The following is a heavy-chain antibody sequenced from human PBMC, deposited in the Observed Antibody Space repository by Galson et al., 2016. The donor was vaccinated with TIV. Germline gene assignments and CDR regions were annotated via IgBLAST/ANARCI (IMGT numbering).Heavy chain of an antibody. CDR3: ATFSGARGPFDY. D-gene: IGHD2-15*01. J-gene: IGHJ4*02. Sequence: SVKVSCKASGYTLSHYYMHWVRQAPGQGLEWVGVIDPLGGGTTYAPQFQGRVTMTRDTSTSTVYMELTSLKSDDTAIFCCATFSGARGPFDYWGQGTLVAVSS. CDR2: IDPLGGGT. V-gene: IGHV1-46*01. CDR1: GYTLSHYY.